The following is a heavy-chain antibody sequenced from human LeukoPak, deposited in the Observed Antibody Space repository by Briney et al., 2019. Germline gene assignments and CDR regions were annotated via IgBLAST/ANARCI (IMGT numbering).Heavy chain of an antibody. V-gene: IGHV4-4*07. CDR1: GGSISSYY. Sequence: SETLSLTCTVSGGSISSYYWSWIRQPAGKGLEWIGRIYTSGSTNYNPSLKSRVTMPVDTSKNQFSLKLSSVTAAGTAAYYCARDREGRYSYGNFFDYWGQGTLVTVSS. J-gene: IGHJ4*02. CDR3: ARDREGRYSYGNFFDY. CDR2: IYTSGST. D-gene: IGHD5-18*01.